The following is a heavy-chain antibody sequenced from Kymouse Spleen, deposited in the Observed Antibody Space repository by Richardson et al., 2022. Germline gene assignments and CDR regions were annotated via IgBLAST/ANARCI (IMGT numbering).Heavy chain of an antibody. V-gene: IGHV3-30*18. J-gene: IGHJ3*02. CDR3: AKDRAGTSDAFDI. CDR2: ISYDGSNK. CDR1: GFTFSSYG. D-gene: IGHD1-7*01. Sequence: QVQLVESGGGVVQPGRSLRLSCAASGFTFSSYGMHWVRQAPGKGLEWVAVISYDGSNKYYADSVKGRFTISRDNSKNTLYLQMNSLRAEDTAVYYCAKDRAGTSDAFDIWGQGTMVTVSS.